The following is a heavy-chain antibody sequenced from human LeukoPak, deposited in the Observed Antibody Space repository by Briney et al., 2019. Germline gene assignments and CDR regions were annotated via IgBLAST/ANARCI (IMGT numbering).Heavy chain of an antibody. J-gene: IGHJ4*02. CDR2: TNPNSGNT. CDR3: VVGAYYDSSGHDY. D-gene: IGHD3-22*01. CDR1: GYTFTSYD. Sequence: ASVKVSCKASGYTFTSYDINWVRQATGQGLEWMGWTNPNSGNTGYAQKFQGRVTITRNTSISTAYMELSSLRSEDTAVYYCVVGAYYDSSGHDYWGQGTLVTVSS. V-gene: IGHV1-8*03.